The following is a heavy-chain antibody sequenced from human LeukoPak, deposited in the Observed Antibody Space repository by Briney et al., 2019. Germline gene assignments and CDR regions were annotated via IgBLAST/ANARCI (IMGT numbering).Heavy chain of an antibody. D-gene: IGHD3-22*01. V-gene: IGHV3-48*02. CDR1: GFTFSTYR. CDR3: ARDQIQHYYDSSGYYDY. CDR2: ISTRCSTI. Sequence: PGGSLPHTRLSTGFTFSTYRMNWLRPAPGKGLEWVSYISTRCSTIYYADCVKGRFNISRDNAKNSLYLQMNSLTDEDTAVYYCARDQIQHYYDSSGYYDYWGQGTLVTVSS. J-gene: IGHJ4*02.